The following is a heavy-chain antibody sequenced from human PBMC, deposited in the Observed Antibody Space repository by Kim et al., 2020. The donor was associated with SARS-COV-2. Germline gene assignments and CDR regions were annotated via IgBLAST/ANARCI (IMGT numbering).Heavy chain of an antibody. CDR1: GGSISSGDYY. CDR2: IYYSGST. Sequence: SETLSLTCTVSGGSISSGDYYWSWIRQPPGKGLEWIGYIYYSGSTYYNPSLKSRVTISVDTSKNQFSLKLSSVTAADTAVYYCARDLLKAGYYDTRRVYYYYGMDVWGQGTTVTVSS. V-gene: IGHV4-30-4*01. J-gene: IGHJ6*02. CDR3: ARDLLKAGYYDTRRVYYYYGMDV. D-gene: IGHD3-22*01.